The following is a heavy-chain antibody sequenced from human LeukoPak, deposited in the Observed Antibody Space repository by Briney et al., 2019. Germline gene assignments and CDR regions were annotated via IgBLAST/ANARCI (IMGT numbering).Heavy chain of an antibody. CDR1: GYTFTSYY. V-gene: IGHV1-46*01. D-gene: IGHD6-6*01. J-gene: IGHJ5*02. CDR2: INPSGGST. CDR3: AREYGAARLRWFDP. Sequence: ASVKVSCTASGYTFTSYYMHWVRQAPGQGLEWMGIINPSGGSTSYAQKFQGRVTMTRDTSTSTAYMELRSLRSDDTAVYYCAREYGAARLRWFDPWGQGTLVTVSS.